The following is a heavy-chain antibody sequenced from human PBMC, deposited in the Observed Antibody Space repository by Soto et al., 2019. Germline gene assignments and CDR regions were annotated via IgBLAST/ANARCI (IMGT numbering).Heavy chain of an antibody. CDR2: MNPNSGNT. CDR1: GYTFTSYD. Sequence: ASVKVSCKASGYTFTSYDINWVRQATGQGLEWMGWMNPNSGNTGYAQKFQGRVTMTRNTSISTAYMELNSLISEDTAVYYCATPQDYDGCLDSWGQGTLVTVSS. D-gene: IGHD3-22*01. V-gene: IGHV1-8*01. J-gene: IGHJ4*02. CDR3: ATPQDYDGCLDS.